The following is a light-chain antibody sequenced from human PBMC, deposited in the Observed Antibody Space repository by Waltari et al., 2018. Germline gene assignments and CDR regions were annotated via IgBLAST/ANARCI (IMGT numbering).Light chain of an antibody. CDR3: LQSIHLPPA. CDR2: EVS. CDR1: QSLLNSVGRTY. V-gene: IGKV2D-29*01. Sequence: DVVMTQTPLSLSVTPGQTVSISCKSSQSLLNSVGRTYLYWYLQRPGQPPQLLIYEVSKRFSGVPVRFSGSGSGTDFTLKISRVEAYDVEFYYCLQSIHLPPALGKGTRLKIK. J-gene: IGKJ5*01.